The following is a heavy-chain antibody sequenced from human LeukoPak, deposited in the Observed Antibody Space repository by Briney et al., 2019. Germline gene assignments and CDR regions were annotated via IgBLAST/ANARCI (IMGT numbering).Heavy chain of an antibody. CDR1: GYSFSTYW. CDR2: IYPADSDT. Sequence: GESLKISCKGSGYSFSTYWIGWVRQMPGKGLEWMGIIYPADSDTRYSPSFQGQVTISADKSISTAYLQWDTLRASDTAMYYCASAQYSSGSVYYLDYWGQGTLVTVSS. J-gene: IGHJ4*02. V-gene: IGHV5-51*01. D-gene: IGHD6-19*01. CDR3: ASAQYSSGSVYYLDY.